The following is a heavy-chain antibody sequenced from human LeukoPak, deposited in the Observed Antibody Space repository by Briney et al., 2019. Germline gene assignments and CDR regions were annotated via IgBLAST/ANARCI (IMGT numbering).Heavy chain of an antibody. CDR2: ITPNSGGT. V-gene: IGHV1-2*02. CDR1: GYTFTAYY. D-gene: IGHD2-2*02. CDR3: ARGFRLSAIEDWFDP. J-gene: IGHJ5*02. Sequence: ASVKVSCKAPGYTFTAYYVHWVRQAPGQGLEWMGWITPNSGGTKYAQKFQGRVTMTRDTSISTAYMELSGLRSDDTAVYYCARGFRLSAIEDWFDPWGQGTLVTVSS.